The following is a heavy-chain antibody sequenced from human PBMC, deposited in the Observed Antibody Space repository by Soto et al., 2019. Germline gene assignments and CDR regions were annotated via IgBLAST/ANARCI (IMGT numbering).Heavy chain of an antibody. CDR3: ARALDYDILTGYTDAFDI. J-gene: IGHJ3*02. V-gene: IGHV4-34*01. CDR1: GGSFSGYY. CDR2: INHSGST. Sequence: QVQLQQWGAGLLKPSETLSLTCAVYGGSFSGYYWSWIRQPPGKGLEWIGEINHSGSTNYNPSLKSRVTISVDTSKNQFSLKRSSVTAADTAVYYCARALDYDILTGYTDAFDIWGQGTMVTVSS. D-gene: IGHD3-9*01.